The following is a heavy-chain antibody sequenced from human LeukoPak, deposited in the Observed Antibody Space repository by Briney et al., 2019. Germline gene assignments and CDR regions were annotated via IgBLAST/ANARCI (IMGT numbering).Heavy chain of an antibody. CDR3: ARRRDLYSGSYYPFDY. CDR2: IYPGDSET. V-gene: IGHV5-51*01. CDR1: GYRFTSYW. D-gene: IGHD1-26*01. Sequence: GESLKISCKGSGYRFTSYWIGWVRPGPGKGLEWMGIIYPGDSETRYSPSFQGQVTISADKSISTAYLQWSSLKASDTAMYYCARRRDLYSGSYYPFDYWGQGTLVTVSS. J-gene: IGHJ4*02.